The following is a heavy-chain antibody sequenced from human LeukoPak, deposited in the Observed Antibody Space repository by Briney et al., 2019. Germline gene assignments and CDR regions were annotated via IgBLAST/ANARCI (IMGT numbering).Heavy chain of an antibody. Sequence: PSETLSLTCTVSGGSISSGGYYWSWIRQHPGKGLEWIGYISYSGSTYYNPSLKSRVTISVDTSKNRFSLKLSSVTAADTAVYYCARAPLLGVSFDYWGQGTLVNVSS. CDR3: ARAPLLGVSFDY. CDR1: GGSISSGGYY. V-gene: IGHV4-31*03. J-gene: IGHJ4*02. CDR2: ISYSGST.